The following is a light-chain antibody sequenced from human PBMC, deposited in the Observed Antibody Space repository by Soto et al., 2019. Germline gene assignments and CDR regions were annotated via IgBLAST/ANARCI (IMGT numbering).Light chain of an antibody. Sequence: EIVMTQSPATLSVSPGVRATLSCRASQSISDTLAWYQQNTGQAPRLLIYGASRRATSFPARFSGSGSGTDFTLTISRLQSEDFEVYYCQQYDNWPRTFGQGTKVDI. CDR1: QSISDT. J-gene: IGKJ1*01. CDR2: GAS. CDR3: QQYDNWPRT. V-gene: IGKV3-15*01.